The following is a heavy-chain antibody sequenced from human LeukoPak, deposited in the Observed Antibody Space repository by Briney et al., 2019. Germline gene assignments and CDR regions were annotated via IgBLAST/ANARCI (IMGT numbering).Heavy chain of an antibody. V-gene: IGHV3-43*02. CDR2: ISGDGGST. Sequence: GGSLRLSCAASGFAFDDYAMHWVRQAPGTGLEWVSLISGDGGSTYYADPVKGRFTISRDNSKNYLYLQMISLRTEDNALYYCPQDIRGEGYNSRFDYWGKGTLVSVSP. J-gene: IGHJ4*02. CDR3: PQDIRGEGYNSRFDY. CDR1: GFAFDDYA. D-gene: IGHD5-18*01.